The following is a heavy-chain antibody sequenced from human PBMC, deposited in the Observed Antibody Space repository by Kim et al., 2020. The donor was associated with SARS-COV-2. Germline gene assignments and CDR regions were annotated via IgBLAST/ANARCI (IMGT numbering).Heavy chain of an antibody. CDR1: GFTFSSYA. Sequence: GGSLRLSCAASGFTFSSYAMSWVRQAPGKGLEWVSVISGGGVNKFYADSVRGRFTISRDNPKNTLYLQMNSLRDDDTALYYCAKVVVMDDYNYYYYYGM. V-gene: IGHV3-23*01. CDR2: ISGGGVNK. D-gene: IGHD3-3*01. J-gene: IGHJ6*01. CDR3: AKVVVMDDYNYYYYYGM.